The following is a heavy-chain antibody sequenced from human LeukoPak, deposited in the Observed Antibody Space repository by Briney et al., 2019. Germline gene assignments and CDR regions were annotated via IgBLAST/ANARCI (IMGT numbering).Heavy chain of an antibody. V-gene: IGHV3-73*01. CDR3: TRDPSGSSSWHFDY. CDR1: GFTFSGSA. Sequence: GGSLRLSCAASGFTFSGSAMHWVRQASGKGLEWVGRIRSKASNYDTAYAASGKGTFTISRDDTKNTAYLQMNSLKTEDTAVYYCTRDPSGSSSWHFDYWGQGTLVTVSS. J-gene: IGHJ4*02. CDR2: IRSKASNYDT. D-gene: IGHD6-13*01.